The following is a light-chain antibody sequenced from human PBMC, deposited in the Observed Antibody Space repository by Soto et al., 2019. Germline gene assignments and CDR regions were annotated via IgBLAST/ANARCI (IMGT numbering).Light chain of an antibody. CDR3: SSYKGKKSLV. CDR2: EVS. Sequence: QSALTQPASVSGSPGQSITVSCTGTSSDIGAYYYVSWYQQHPGKAPKLIIYEVSNRPSGVSPRFSGSKSGNTASLTIFGLQDEDEDDYYCSSYKGKKSLVFGTGTKVTVL. CDR1: SSDIGAYYY. J-gene: IGLJ1*01. V-gene: IGLV2-14*01.